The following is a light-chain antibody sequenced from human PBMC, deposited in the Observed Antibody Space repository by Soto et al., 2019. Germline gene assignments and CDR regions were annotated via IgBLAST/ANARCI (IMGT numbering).Light chain of an antibody. Sequence: QSALTQPASVSGSPGQSITISCTGTSSDVGGYNYVSWYQQHPGKAPKLMIYDVSNRHSGVSNSFSGSKSGNTASLTISGLQAEDEADYYCSSYTSSSTLVVFGGGTKVTVL. V-gene: IGLV2-14*01. CDR2: DVS. CDR1: SSDVGGYNY. CDR3: SSYTSSSTLVV. J-gene: IGLJ2*01.